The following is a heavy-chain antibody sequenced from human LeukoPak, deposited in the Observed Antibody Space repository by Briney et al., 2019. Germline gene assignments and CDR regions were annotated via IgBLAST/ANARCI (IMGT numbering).Heavy chain of an antibody. J-gene: IGHJ4*02. V-gene: IGHV4-4*02. Sequence: SGTLSLTCAVSSGSISDGTWWTWVRPPPGKGLEWIGQIDHSGGTDYNPSLKSRVTISLDKSKSQLSLNLRAVTAADKAIYYCAKRRGYAFDSWGQGTLVTVSS. D-gene: IGHD5-12*01. CDR2: IDHSGGT. CDR3: AKRRGYAFDS. CDR1: SGSISDGTW.